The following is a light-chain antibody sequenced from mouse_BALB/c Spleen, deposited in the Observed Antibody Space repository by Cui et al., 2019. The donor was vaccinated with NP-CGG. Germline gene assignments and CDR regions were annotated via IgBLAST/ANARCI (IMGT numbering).Light chain of an antibody. CDR3: ALWYSNHWV. Sequence: SVVAQYSAHTTSPGGTVTLTCRSSTGAVTTSNYANWVQEKPDHLFTGLIGGTNNRVPGVPARFSGSLIGDKAALTITGAQTEDEAIYFCALWYSNHWVFGGGTKLTVL. CDR2: GTN. J-gene: IGLJ1*01. V-gene: IGLV1*01. CDR1: TGAVTTSNY.